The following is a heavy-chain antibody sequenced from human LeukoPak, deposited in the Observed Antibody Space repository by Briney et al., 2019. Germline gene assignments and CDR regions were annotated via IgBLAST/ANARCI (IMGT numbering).Heavy chain of an antibody. J-gene: IGHJ6*02. CDR1: GFTFDDYA. V-gene: IGHV3-9*01. Sequence: GGSLRLSCAASGFTFDDYAMHWVRQAPGKGLEWVSGISWNSGSIGYADSAKGRFTISRDNAKNSLYLQMNSLRAEDTALYYCAKASDVYYYYYGMDVWGQGTTVTVSS. CDR2: ISWNSGSI. CDR3: AKASDVYYYYYGMDV.